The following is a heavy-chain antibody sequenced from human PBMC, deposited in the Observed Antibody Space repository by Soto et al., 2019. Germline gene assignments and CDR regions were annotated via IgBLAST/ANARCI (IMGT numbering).Heavy chain of an antibody. J-gene: IGHJ5*02. V-gene: IGHV4-31*03. Sequence: QVQLQESGPGRVKPSQTLSLTCTVSGGSISSVGYYWSWIRQHPGKGLEWIGYVYNSGSTHYNPCLKCRITISVDTSKNQLSLKLSSVTVADTAVYFCARETVGTIDRWGQGTLVTVSS. CDR3: ARETVGTIDR. CDR1: GGSISSVGYY. D-gene: IGHD5-12*01. CDR2: VYNSGST.